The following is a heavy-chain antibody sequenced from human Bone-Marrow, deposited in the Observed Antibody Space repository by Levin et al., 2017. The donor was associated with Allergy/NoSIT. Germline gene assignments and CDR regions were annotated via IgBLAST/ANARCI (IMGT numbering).Heavy chain of an antibody. Sequence: GESLKISCVAASGFTFSRFWMSWVRQAPGKGLEWVANIKQDGSEKYYVDSVKGRFTISRDNAKNSLYLQMSSLRAEDTAVYYCATHPYGGGACYFDYWGQGTLVTVSS. CDR2: IKQDGSEK. CDR3: ATHPYGGGACYFDY. D-gene: IGHD2-21*02. J-gene: IGHJ4*02. CDR1: GFTFSRFW. V-gene: IGHV3-7*01.